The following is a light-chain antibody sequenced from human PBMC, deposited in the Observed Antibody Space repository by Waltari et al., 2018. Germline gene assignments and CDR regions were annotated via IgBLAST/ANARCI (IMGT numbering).Light chain of an antibody. CDR3: QQYGSPPYT. J-gene: IGKJ2*01. CDR2: GAS. V-gene: IGKV3-20*01. Sequence: EIVLTQSPGTLSLSPGERATLSCRASQSMSSNQLALYQQKPVQAPRLIIYGASSRATGVPDRFSGSGYGTDFALSISRLEPEDFAVYYCQQYGSPPYTFGQGTKLEIK. CDR1: QSMSSNQ.